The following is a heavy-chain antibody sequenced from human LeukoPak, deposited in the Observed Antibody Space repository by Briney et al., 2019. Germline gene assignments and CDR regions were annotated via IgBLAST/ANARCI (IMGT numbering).Heavy chain of an antibody. CDR2: TYYRSKWYI. V-gene: IGHV6-1*01. Sequence: SQTLSLTCAISGDSVSNNSAAWNWIRQSPSRGLEWLGRTYYRSKWYIDYAVSVKSRITINPDTSKNQFSLQLNSVTPEDTAVXXXXXXXTDFHYWGXGTLVTX. CDR1: GDSVSNNSAA. CDR3: XXXXTDFHY. J-gene: IGHJ4*02.